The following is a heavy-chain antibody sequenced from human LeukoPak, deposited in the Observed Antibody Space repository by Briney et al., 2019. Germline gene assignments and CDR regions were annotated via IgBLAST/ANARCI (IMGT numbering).Heavy chain of an antibody. CDR2: IYYSGST. V-gene: IGHV4-59*08. CDR1: GGSISSDY. J-gene: IGHJ4*02. Sequence: SETLSLTCTVSGGSISSDYWSWIRQPPGKGLEWIGYIYYSGSTNYNPSLKSRVTISVDTSKNQFSLKLSSVTAADTAVYYCARQRGGDCFDYWGQGTLVTVSS. CDR3: ARQRGGDCFDY. D-gene: IGHD2-21*01.